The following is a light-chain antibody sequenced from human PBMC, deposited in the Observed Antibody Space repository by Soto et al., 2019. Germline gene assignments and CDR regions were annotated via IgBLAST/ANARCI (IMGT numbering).Light chain of an antibody. J-gene: IGKJ1*01. CDR3: QQYNSSPP. CDR2: KAS. Sequence: DIQMTQSPSTLSASVGDRVTITYRASQSISSWLAWYQQKPGKAPKLLIYKASSLESGDPSRFSGSGSGTEFTLTISSLQPDDFATYYCQQYNSSPPFGQGTKVEIK. CDR1: QSISSW. V-gene: IGKV1-5*03.